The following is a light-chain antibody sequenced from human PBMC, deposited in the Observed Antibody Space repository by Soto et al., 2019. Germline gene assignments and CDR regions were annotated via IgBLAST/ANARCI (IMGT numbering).Light chain of an antibody. V-gene: IGLV4-69*01. Sequence: QPVLTHSPSASASLGASVTLTCTLSSGHSSYAIAWHQQQPEKGPRYLMKLNSDGSHSKGDGIPDRFSGSSSGAERYLTISSLQSEDEADYYCQTWGTGPWVFGGGTKVTVL. J-gene: IGLJ3*02. CDR3: QTWGTGPWV. CDR1: SGHSSYA. CDR2: LNSDGSH.